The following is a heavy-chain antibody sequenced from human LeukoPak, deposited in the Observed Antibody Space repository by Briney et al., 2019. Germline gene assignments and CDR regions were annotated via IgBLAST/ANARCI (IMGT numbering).Heavy chain of an antibody. D-gene: IGHD2-2*01. J-gene: IGHJ5*02. CDR3: ARREDIVVVPAASGGGGWFDP. CDR2: IYYSGST. CDR1: GGSISSYY. V-gene: IGHV4-59*12. Sequence: SETLSLTCTVSGGSISSYYWSWIRQPPGKGLEWIGYIYYSGSTNYNPSLKSRVTILVDTSKNQFSLKLSSVTAADTAVYYCARREDIVVVPAASGGGGWFDPWGQGTLVTVSS.